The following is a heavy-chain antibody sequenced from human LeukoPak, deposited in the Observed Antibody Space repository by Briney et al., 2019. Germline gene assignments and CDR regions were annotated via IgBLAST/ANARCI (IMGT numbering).Heavy chain of an antibody. J-gene: IGHJ4*02. Sequence: GESLRLSCAASGFTFSSYAMHWVRQAPGKGLEYVSAISSNGGSTYYANSVKGRFTISRDNSKNTLYLQMGSLRAEDMAVYYCARDSLFGEWELLAPWGYFDYWGQGTLVTVSS. CDR2: ISSNGGST. CDR1: GFTFSSYA. CDR3: ARDSLFGEWELLAPWGYFDY. D-gene: IGHD1-26*01. V-gene: IGHV3-64*01.